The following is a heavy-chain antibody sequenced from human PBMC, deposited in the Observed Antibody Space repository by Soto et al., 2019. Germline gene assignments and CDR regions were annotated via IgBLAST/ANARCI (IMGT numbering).Heavy chain of an antibody. V-gene: IGHV3-11*06. D-gene: IGHD2-8*01. CDR3: ASRGNCSNGKCHQFVY. Sequence: EGSLRLSCVGSDFSLSGFYMSWVRQAPGKGLEWLSFISMSGSYKTYAASVEGRFTISRDNVKNILYLQMDRLRVEDTAVYYCASRGNCSNGKCHQFVYWCQG. J-gene: IGHJ4*02. CDR1: DFSLSGFY. CDR2: ISMSGSYK.